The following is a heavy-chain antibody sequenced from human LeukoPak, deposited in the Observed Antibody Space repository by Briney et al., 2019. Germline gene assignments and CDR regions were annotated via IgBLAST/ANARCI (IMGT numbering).Heavy chain of an antibody. CDR3: ARRAHWYYGMDV. CDR2: IYYSGST. V-gene: IGHV4-59*08. J-gene: IGHJ6*02. Sequence: SETLSLTCTVSGGSISSYYWSWIRQPPGKGPEWIGYIYYSGSTNYNPSLKSRVTISVDTSKNQFSLKLSSVTAADTAVYYCARRAHWYYGMDVWGQGTTVTVSS. D-gene: IGHD1-1*01. CDR1: GGSISSYY.